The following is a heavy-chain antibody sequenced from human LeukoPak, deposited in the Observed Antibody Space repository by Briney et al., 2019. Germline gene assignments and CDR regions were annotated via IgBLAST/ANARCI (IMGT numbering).Heavy chain of an antibody. Sequence: GGSLKLSCAASGFTFSGSAMHWVRQASGKGLEWVGRIRSKANSYATAYAASVKGRFTISRDDSKNTVYLQMNSLKTEDTAVYYCTRPYCSSTSCYYYYGMDVWGQGTTVTVSS. J-gene: IGHJ6*02. D-gene: IGHD2-2*01. CDR1: GFTFSGSA. V-gene: IGHV3-73*01. CDR3: TRPYCSSTSCYYYYGMDV. CDR2: IRSKANSYAT.